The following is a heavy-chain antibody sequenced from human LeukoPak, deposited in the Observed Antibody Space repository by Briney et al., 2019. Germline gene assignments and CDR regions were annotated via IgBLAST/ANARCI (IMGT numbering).Heavy chain of an antibody. Sequence: PSETLSLTCTVSGGSISSSSYYWGWIRQPPGKGLEWIGSIYYSGSTYYNPSLKSRVTISVDTSKNQFSLKLSSVTAADTAVYCCARSSAVVVAATINWFDPWGQGTLVTVSS. CDR1: GGSISSSSYY. V-gene: IGHV4-39*07. J-gene: IGHJ5*02. D-gene: IGHD2-15*01. CDR3: ARSSAVVVAATINWFDP. CDR2: IYYSGST.